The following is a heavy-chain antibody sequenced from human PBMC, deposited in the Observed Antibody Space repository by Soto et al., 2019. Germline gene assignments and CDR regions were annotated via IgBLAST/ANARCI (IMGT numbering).Heavy chain of an antibody. D-gene: IGHD2-21*02. Sequence: ASVKVSCKASGYTFTSYYMLWVRQAPGQGLEWMGIINPSGGSTSYAQKFQGRVTMTRDTSTSTVYMELSSLRSEDTAVYYCARPVVVTAIGIKSAFDIWGQGTMVTVSS. CDR1: GYTFTSYY. CDR2: INPSGGST. CDR3: ARPVVVTAIGIKSAFDI. J-gene: IGHJ3*02. V-gene: IGHV1-46*01.